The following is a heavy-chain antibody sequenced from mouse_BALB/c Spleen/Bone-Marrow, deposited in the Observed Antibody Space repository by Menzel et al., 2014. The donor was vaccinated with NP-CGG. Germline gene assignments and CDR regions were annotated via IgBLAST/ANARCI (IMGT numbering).Heavy chain of an antibody. CDR2: ISYSGST. CDR3: ATYDGFYFDY. V-gene: IGHV3-8*02. Sequence: EVMLVESGPSLVKPSQPLSLPCSVTGDSITSGYWNWIRKFPGNKLEYMGYISYSGSTYYSPSLKSRISITRDTSKNQYYLQLNSVTTEDTATYYCATYDGFYFDYWGQGTTLTVSS. CDR1: GDSITSGY. J-gene: IGHJ2*01. D-gene: IGHD2-3*01.